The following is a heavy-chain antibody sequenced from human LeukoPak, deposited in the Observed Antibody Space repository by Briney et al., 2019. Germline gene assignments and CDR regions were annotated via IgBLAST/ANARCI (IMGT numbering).Heavy chain of an antibody. CDR2: ISSSSSYI. Sequence: GGSLRLSCAASGFTFSSYSMDSVRQAPGKGLEWVSSISSSSSYIYYADAVKGRYNISRDNTKNSLYLQMNSLRAEDTAVYYCARGSSSGWVLIHVYYYYYMDVWGKGTTVTVSS. D-gene: IGHD6-19*01. V-gene: IGHV3-21*01. J-gene: IGHJ6*03. CDR1: GFTFSSYS. CDR3: ARGSSSGWVLIHVYYYYYMDV.